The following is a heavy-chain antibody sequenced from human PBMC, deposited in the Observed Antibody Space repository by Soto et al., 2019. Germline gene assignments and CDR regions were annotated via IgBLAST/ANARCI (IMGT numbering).Heavy chain of an antibody. Sequence: EVQLVESGGGLVQPGGSLRLSCEASGFTFSTFWMHWVRQAPGKGLVWVSRINSDGSSTYYADSVKGRVTISRDNAKNTLYLHVNSLRPEDTAVYYCARDFEYWGQGTLVTVSS. CDR2: INSDGSST. CDR1: GFTFSTFW. J-gene: IGHJ4*02. V-gene: IGHV3-74*01. CDR3: ARDFEY.